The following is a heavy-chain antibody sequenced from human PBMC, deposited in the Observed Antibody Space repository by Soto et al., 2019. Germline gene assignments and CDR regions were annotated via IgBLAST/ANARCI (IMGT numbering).Heavy chain of an antibody. CDR2: ISAGNGSR. CDR1: GYTFISYN. Sequence: ASVKVSCKASGYTFISYNIHWVRQAPGQRLEWMAWISAGNGSRKYSQKFQGRVTITTDTSASTAYMELSSLTSEDTAVYYCARGFGSSWFDYWGQGTLVTVSS. V-gene: IGHV1-3*01. D-gene: IGHD6-13*01. J-gene: IGHJ4*02. CDR3: ARGFGSSWFDY.